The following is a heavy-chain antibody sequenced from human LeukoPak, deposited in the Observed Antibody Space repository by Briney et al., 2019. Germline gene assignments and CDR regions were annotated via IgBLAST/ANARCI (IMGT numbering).Heavy chain of an antibody. J-gene: IGHJ4*02. CDR1: GFTFSSYW. V-gene: IGHV3-7*01. D-gene: IGHD2-15*01. Sequence: PGGSLRLSCAASGFTFSSYWRSWVRQAPGKGLEGVANIKQDGSEKYYVDSVKGRFTISRDNAKNSLYLQMNSLRAEDTAVYYCARGSFCSGGCCYSGYFDYWGQGTLVTVSS. CDR2: IKQDGSEK. CDR3: ARGSFCSGGCCYSGYFDY.